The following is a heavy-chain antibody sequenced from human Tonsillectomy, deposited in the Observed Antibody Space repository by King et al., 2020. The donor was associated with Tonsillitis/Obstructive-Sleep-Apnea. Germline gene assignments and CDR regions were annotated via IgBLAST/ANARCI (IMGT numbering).Heavy chain of an antibody. Sequence: QLQESGPGLVKPSETLSLTCTVSGGSISSSSYYWGWIRQPPGKGLEWIGSIYYSGSTYYNPSLKSRVTISVDTSKNQFSLKLSSVTAADAAVYYCARNTGYSTYPVDYWGEGTLVTVSS. J-gene: IGHJ4*02. D-gene: IGHD6-13*01. CDR3: ARNTGYSTYPVDY. CDR1: GGSISSSSYY. V-gene: IGHV4-39*01. CDR2: IYYSGST.